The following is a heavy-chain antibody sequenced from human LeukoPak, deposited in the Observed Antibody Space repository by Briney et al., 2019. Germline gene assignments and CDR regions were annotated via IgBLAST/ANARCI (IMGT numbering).Heavy chain of an antibody. CDR3: ARGRGSSWYGGY. CDR2: MNPNSGNT. D-gene: IGHD6-13*01. V-gene: IGHV1-8*01. CDR1: GCTFTSYD. J-gene: IGHJ4*02. Sequence: ASVKVSCKASGCTFTSYDINWVRQATGQGLEWMGWMNPNSGNTGYAQKFQGRVTMTRNTSISTAYMELSSLRSEDTAVYYCARGRGSSWYGGYWGQGTLVTVSS.